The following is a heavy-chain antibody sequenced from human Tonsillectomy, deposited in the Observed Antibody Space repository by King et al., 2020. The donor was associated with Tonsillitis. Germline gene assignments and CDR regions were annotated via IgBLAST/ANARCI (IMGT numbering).Heavy chain of an antibody. CDR2: IYYSGST. V-gene: IGHV4-59*08. J-gene: IGHJ6*02. CDR3: ARHLLWFGAIDV. Sequence: LKEEGTGLVKPSETRSRTCSVYGGSISSYYWSWIRQSIGKGLEWIGYIYYSGSTNYNPSLKSRVTISVGTSKNQFSLKLSSVTAADTAVYYCARHLLWFGAIDVWGQGTTVTVSS. D-gene: IGHD3-10*01. CDR1: GGSISSYY.